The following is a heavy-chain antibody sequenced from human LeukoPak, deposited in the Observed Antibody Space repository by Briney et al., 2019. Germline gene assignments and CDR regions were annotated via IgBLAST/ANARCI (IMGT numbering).Heavy chain of an antibody. CDR2: INSDGTST. CDR1: GFTFSNYW. CDR3: AKGSKLVVITRDHYMAV. V-gene: IGHV3-74*01. J-gene: IGHJ6*03. Sequence: GGSLRLSCGGFGFTFSNYWMHWVRQGPGKGPVWVSRINSDGTSTDYADSVKGRFTISKDNAKNMMYLQMSSLRAGDTAVYYCAKGSKLVVITRDHYMAVWGKGTTVTISS. D-gene: IGHD3-22*01.